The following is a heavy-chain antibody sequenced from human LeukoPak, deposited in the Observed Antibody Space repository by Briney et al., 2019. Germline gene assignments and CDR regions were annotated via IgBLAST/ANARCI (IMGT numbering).Heavy chain of an antibody. D-gene: IGHD3-9*01. V-gene: IGHV4-4*07. CDR1: GGSISSYY. J-gene: IGHJ6*02. CDR2: IYTSGST. CDR3: ARGGKYYDILTGYYRDAYGMDV. Sequence: RTSETLSLTCTVSGGSISSYYWSWIRQPAGKGLEWVGRIYTSGSTNYNPSLKSRVTMSVDTSKNQVSLKLSSVTAADTAVYYCARGGKYYDILTGYYRDAYGMDVWGQGTTVTVSS.